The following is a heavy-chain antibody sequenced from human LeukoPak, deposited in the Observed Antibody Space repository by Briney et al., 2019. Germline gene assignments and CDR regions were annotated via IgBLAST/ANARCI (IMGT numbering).Heavy chain of an antibody. Sequence: GGSLRLSCAASGFTFSDYYMSWIRQAPGKGLELVSYISSSSSYTNYADSVKGRFTISRDNAKNSLYLQMNSLRAEDTAVYYCARGRYYDSSVDSGLDYWGQGTLVTVSS. D-gene: IGHD3-22*01. CDR1: GFTFSDYY. CDR2: ISSSSSYT. CDR3: ARGRYYDSSVDSGLDY. V-gene: IGHV3-11*05. J-gene: IGHJ4*02.